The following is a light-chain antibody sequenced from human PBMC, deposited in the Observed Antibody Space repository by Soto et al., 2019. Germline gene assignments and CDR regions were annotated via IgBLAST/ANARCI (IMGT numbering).Light chain of an antibody. V-gene: IGLV2-14*03. CDR1: RSDVGRYNY. CDR3: SSYSTTNNPHVL. Sequence: QSALNQPASVSGSPGQSIVISCTGTRSDVGRYNYVSLYQQHPGKAPKLLIYXVXXRXSGVSARFSGSKSGNTASLTISGLQAEDEADYYCSSYSTTNNPHVLFGGGTKVTVL. J-gene: IGLJ2*01. CDR2: XVX.